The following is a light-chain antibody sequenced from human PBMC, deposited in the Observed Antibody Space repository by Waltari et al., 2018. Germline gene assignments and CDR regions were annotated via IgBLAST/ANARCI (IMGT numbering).Light chain of an antibody. CDR3: QKYGTLPAT. J-gene: IGKJ1*01. CDR2: DAS. V-gene: IGKV3-20*01. CDR1: QSISRY. Sequence: EIMLTQSPGTLSLSPGERATLSCRASQSISRYLAWYQHKPGQAPRLLIYDASSRATGIPDRFSGSGSGTDFRLTISRLEPEDLAVYYCQKYGTLPATFGQGTKVEIK.